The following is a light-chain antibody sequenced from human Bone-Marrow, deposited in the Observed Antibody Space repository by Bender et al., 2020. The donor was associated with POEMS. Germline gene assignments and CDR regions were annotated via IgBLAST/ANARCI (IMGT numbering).Light chain of an antibody. J-gene: IGLJ3*02. Sequence: QSVLTQPPSASGTPGQRVTISCSGGSSNIGAHAVNWYQHLPGTAPKLLIYSSHRRPSEVPDRFSGSRAGTSASLASSGLEYEDEADYYCAVWDDSLNGWVFGGGTKLTVL. V-gene: IGLV1-44*01. CDR3: AVWDDSLNGWV. CDR1: SSNIGAHA. CDR2: SSH.